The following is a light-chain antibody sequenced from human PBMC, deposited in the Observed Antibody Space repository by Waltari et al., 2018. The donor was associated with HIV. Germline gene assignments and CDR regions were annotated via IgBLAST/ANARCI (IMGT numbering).Light chain of an antibody. V-gene: IGLV2-14*01. CDR3: SSYTSSSTLYV. CDR2: EVS. J-gene: IGLJ1*01. CDR1: SSDAGGHNY. Sequence: QSALTQPASVSGSPVQSLTLPCTGTSSDAGGHNYLSWYQQHPGKAPKLMIYEVSTRPSGISNRFSGSKSGNTASLTISGLQAEDEADYYCSSYTSSSTLYVFGTGTKVTVL.